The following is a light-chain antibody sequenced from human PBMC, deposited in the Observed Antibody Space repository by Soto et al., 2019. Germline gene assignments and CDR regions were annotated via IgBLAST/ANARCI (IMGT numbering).Light chain of an antibody. CDR2: DAS. Sequence: EIVLPQSPAPLSLSPGNRATLSCRASQSVSGYLAWYQQKPGQAPRLLIYDASNRATGIPARFSGSGSGSDFALTITRLVPEDFAVYYGQQRSNWPSTFGGGTKVEI. CDR1: QSVSGY. CDR3: QQRSNWPST. J-gene: IGKJ4*01. V-gene: IGKV3-11*01.